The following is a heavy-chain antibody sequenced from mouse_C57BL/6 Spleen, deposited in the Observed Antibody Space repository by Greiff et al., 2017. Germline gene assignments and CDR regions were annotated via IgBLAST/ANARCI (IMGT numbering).Heavy chain of an antibody. CDR2: ISSGSSTI. CDR1: GFTFSDYG. CDR3: ASPLTSYYAMDY. D-gene: IGHD4-1*01. Sequence: DVHLVESGGGLVKPGGSLKLSCAASGFTFSDYGMHWVRQAPETGLEWVAYISSGSSTIYYADTVKGRFTISRDNAKNTLFLQMTSLRSEDTARYYCASPLTSYYAMDYWGQGTSVTVSS. J-gene: IGHJ4*01. V-gene: IGHV5-17*01.